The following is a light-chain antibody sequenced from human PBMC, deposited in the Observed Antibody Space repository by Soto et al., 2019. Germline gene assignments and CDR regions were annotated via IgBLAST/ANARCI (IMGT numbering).Light chain of an antibody. Sequence: QSALTQPASVSGSPGQSITISCTGTNSVVGAYNYVSWYQQHPGKAPKLMIYDVSNRPSGVSNRFSGSKSGNTASLTISGLQPEDDADYYCSSYTSSSTLVVFGGGTKVTVL. V-gene: IGLV2-14*01. CDR2: DVS. CDR1: NSVVGAYNY. J-gene: IGLJ2*01. CDR3: SSYTSSSTLVV.